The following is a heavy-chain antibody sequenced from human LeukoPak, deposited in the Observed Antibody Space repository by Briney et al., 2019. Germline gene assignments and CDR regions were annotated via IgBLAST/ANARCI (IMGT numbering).Heavy chain of an antibody. D-gene: IGHD2-2*01. J-gene: IGHJ4*02. Sequence: PGGSLRLSCAASGLTFRTHWMNWVRQAPGTGLEWVSYISYGSSYIFYADSVKGRFTISRDDAKNLLYLQMNSLRVDDSAVYYFASASCSCRTCNQVGDYWGQGTLVTVSS. CDR1: GLTFRTHW. CDR3: ASASCSCRTCNQVGDY. V-gene: IGHV3-21*05. CDR2: ISYGSSYI.